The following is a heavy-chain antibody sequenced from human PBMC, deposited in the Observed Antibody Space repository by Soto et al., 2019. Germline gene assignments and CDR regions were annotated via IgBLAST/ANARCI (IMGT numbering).Heavy chain of an antibody. Sequence: QVQLVESGGGVVQPGRSLRLSCAASGFTFSSYGMHWVRQAPGKGLEWVAVIWYDGSNKYYADSVKGRFTISRDNSKNTLYLQMNSLRAEDTAVYYCACSDRDYYDSSIDYWGQGTLVTVSS. CDR2: IWYDGSNK. J-gene: IGHJ4*02. D-gene: IGHD3-22*01. CDR3: ACSDRDYYDSSIDY. CDR1: GFTFSSYG. V-gene: IGHV3-33*01.